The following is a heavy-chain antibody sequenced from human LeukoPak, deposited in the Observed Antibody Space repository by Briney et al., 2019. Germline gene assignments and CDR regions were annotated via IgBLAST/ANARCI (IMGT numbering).Heavy chain of an antibody. Sequence: SETLSLTCTVSGGSISSSSYYWGWIRQPPGKGLEWIGSIYYSGSTYYNPSLKSRVTISVDTSKNQFSLKLSSVTAADTAVYYCARVIGAAAGIGQPAYYYYYYYMDVWGKGTTVTVSS. CDR3: ARVIGAAAGIGQPAYYYYYYYMDV. CDR2: IYYSGST. D-gene: IGHD6-13*01. CDR1: GGSISSSSYY. J-gene: IGHJ6*03. V-gene: IGHV4-39*07.